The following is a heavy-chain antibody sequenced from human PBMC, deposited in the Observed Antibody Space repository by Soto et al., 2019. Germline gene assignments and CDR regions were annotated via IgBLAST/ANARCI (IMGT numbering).Heavy chain of an antibody. CDR3: ARSAAAMGKYWYFDL. D-gene: IGHD5-18*01. CDR2: IGTAGDT. CDR1: GFTFSSYD. Sequence: EVQLVESGGGLVQPGGSLRLSCAASGFTFSSYDMHWVRQATGKGLEWVSAIGTAGDTYYPGSVKGRFTISRENAKNSLYLQMNSLRAGDTAVYYCARSAAAMGKYWYFDLWGRGTLVTVSS. V-gene: IGHV3-13*01. J-gene: IGHJ2*01.